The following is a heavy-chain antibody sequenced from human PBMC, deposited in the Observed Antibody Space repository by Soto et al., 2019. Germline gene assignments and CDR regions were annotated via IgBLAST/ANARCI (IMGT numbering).Heavy chain of an antibody. J-gene: IGHJ5*02. Sequence: PGESLKISCKGSVYTFADYWIVWVRLMPGKGLEWVGLIYPGDSQTRYSPSFHGQVTISADKSINTASLQWSSLKASDTAIYYCARFNAPSLAGNWFDPWGQGTQVTVSS. D-gene: IGHD6-6*01. CDR3: ARFNAPSLAGNWFDP. V-gene: IGHV5-51*01. CDR1: VYTFADYW. CDR2: IYPGDSQT.